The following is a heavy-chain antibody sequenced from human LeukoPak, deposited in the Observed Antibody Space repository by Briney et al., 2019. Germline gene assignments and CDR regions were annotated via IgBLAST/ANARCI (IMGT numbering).Heavy chain of an antibody. CDR2: INPSGGST. Sequence: ASVTLSCTASGYTFTSYYMHWVRHAPGQGLEWMGIINPSGGSTSYAQKFQGRVTMTRDTSTSTVYMERSSLRSEDTAVYYCASLPWLKNTFDIWDQGTMVTVSS. V-gene: IGHV1-46*01. J-gene: IGHJ3*02. CDR3: ASLPWLKNTFDI. CDR1: GYTFTSYY. D-gene: IGHD5-24*01.